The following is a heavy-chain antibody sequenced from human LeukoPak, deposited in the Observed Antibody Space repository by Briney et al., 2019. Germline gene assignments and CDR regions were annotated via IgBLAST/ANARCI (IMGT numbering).Heavy chain of an antibody. Sequence: SETLSLTCTVSGGSISSYYWSWIRQPPGKGLEWIGYIYYSGGTNYNPSLKSRVTISVDTSKNQFSLKLSSVTAADTAVYYCARYCSSTSCYRGVGWYFDLWGRGTLATVSS. D-gene: IGHD2-2*01. CDR2: IYYSGGT. CDR1: GGSISSYY. V-gene: IGHV4-59*01. CDR3: ARYCSSTSCYRGVGWYFDL. J-gene: IGHJ2*01.